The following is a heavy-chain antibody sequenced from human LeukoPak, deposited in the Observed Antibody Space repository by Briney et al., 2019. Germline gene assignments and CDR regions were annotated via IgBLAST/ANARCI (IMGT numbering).Heavy chain of an antibody. J-gene: IGHJ3*02. V-gene: IGHV3-23*01. CDR1: GFTFSSYA. CDR3: AKDQRITMIVVVPGDAFDI. CDR2: ISGSGGST. D-gene: IGHD3-22*01. Sequence: GGSLRLSCAASGFTFSSYAMSWVRQAPGKGLEWVSAISGSGGSTYYADSVKGRFTISRDNSKNTLYLQMNSLRAEDTAVYYCAKDQRITMIVVVPGDAFDIWGQGAMVTVSS.